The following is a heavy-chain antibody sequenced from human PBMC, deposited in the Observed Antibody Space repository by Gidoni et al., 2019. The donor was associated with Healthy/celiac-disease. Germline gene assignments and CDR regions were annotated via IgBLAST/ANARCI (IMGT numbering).Heavy chain of an antibody. J-gene: IGHJ4*02. D-gene: IGHD6-19*01. V-gene: IGHV4-34*01. CDR1: GGSFSGYY. Sequence: QVQLQQWGAGLLKPSETLSLTCAVYGGSFSGYYWSWIRQPPGKGLEWIGEINHSGSTNYNPSLKSRVTISVDTSKNQFSLKLSSVTAADTAVYYCARGRLAVAGTGWGYWGQGTLVTVSS. CDR3: ARGRLAVAGTGWGY. CDR2: INHSGST.